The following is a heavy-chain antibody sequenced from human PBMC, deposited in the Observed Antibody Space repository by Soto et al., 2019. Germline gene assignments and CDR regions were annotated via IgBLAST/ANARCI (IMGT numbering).Heavy chain of an antibody. V-gene: IGHV1-69*06. CDR3: ARSRYFTNGVCYAPPTLLDLTWFDP. CDR1: GGTFSSYA. CDR2: IIPIFGTA. D-gene: IGHD2-8*01. Sequence: ASVKVSCKASGGTFSSYAISWVRQAPGQGLEWMGGIIPIFGTANYAQKFQGRVTITADKSTSTAYMELTSLRSKDTAVYYCARSRYFTNGVCYAPPTLLDLTWFDPWGQGTLVTVPS. J-gene: IGHJ5*02.